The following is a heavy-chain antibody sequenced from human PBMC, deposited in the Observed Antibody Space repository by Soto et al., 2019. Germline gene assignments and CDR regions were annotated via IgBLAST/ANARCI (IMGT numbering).Heavy chain of an antibody. Sequence: EVQLVESGGGLVQPGGSLRLSCAASGFTFSSYWMSWVRQAPGKGLEWVANIKQDGSEKYYVDSVKGRFTISRDNAKNSLYLQMNGLRAEDTAVYYCAKDVDTAMDFDPWGQGTLVTVSS. V-gene: IGHV3-7*04. CDR2: IKQDGSEK. CDR1: GFTFSSYW. D-gene: IGHD5-18*01. J-gene: IGHJ5*02. CDR3: AKDVDTAMDFDP.